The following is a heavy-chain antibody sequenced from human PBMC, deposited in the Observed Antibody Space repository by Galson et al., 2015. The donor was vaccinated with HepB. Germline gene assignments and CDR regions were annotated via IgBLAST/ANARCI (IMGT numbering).Heavy chain of an antibody. CDR2: ITPIFGSA. CDR3: AREGRAADTNPVDY. Sequence: SVKVSCKASGGTFRNYAISWVRQAPGQGLEWMGGITPIFGSANYAQKFQGRVTITADESTSTVYMELSRLRFEDTAVYYCAREGRAADTNPVDYWGQGTLVTVSS. D-gene: IGHD6-13*01. J-gene: IGHJ4*02. V-gene: IGHV1-69*13. CDR1: GGTFRNYA.